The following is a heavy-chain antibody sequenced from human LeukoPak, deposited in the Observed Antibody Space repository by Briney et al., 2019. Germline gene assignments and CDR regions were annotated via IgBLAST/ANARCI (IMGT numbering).Heavy chain of an antibody. CDR2: INHSGNT. V-gene: IGHV4-34*01. J-gene: IGHJ4*02. CDR3: AREYHARQTTRQKYYFDY. D-gene: IGHD4-11*01. Sequence: KPSETLSLTCAVYGGSFSDYYWTWIRQSPGKGLEWIWEINHSGNTNYNPSLKSRVTISVDTSKNQFSLRLSSVTAADTAVYYCAREYHARQTTRQKYYFDYWGQGTLVTVSS. CDR1: GGSFSDYY.